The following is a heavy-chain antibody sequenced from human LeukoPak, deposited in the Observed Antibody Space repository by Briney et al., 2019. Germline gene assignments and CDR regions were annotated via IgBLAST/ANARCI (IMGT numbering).Heavy chain of an antibody. CDR1: GFTFSDYY. CDR3: ARRIAAVGLDY. V-gene: IGHV3-11*01. CDR2: ISYTGNTI. Sequence: AGGSLRLSCAASGFTFSDYYMSWIRQAPGKGLEWVSYISYTGNTIYYADSVRGRFTTSRDNAKNSLYLQMNSLRTDDTAVYYCARRIAAVGLDYWGQGTLVTVSS. J-gene: IGHJ4*02. D-gene: IGHD6-13*01.